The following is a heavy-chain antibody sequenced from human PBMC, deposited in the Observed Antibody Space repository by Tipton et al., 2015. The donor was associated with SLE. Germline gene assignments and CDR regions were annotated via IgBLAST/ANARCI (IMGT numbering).Heavy chain of an antibody. CDR3: ARHLGGLGIGTEDWFDP. CDR1: AFTFRSYD. CDR2: IGSGSSII. Sequence: SLRLSCATSAFTFRSYDMHWVRQAPGKGLEWVSYIGSGSSIIHYADSVRGRFTISRDDAKNSLYLQMNRLRAEDTAVYYCARHLGGLGIGTEDWFDPWGQGSLVTVSS. J-gene: IGHJ5*02. V-gene: IGHV3-48*01. D-gene: IGHD3-16*01.